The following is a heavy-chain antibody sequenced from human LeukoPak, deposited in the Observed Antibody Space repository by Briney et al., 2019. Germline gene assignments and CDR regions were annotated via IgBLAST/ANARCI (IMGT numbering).Heavy chain of an antibody. V-gene: IGHV3-9*01. CDR3: ARNTGNYALDY. CDR2: IGWNSGSI. Sequence: GGSLRLSCAASGFTFDDYAMHWVRQAPGKGLEWVSGIGWNSGSIGYADSVKGRFTISRDNAKNSPYLQMNSLRAEDTALYYCARNTGNYALDYWGQGTLVTVSA. D-gene: IGHD1-7*01. CDR1: GFTFDDYA. J-gene: IGHJ4*02.